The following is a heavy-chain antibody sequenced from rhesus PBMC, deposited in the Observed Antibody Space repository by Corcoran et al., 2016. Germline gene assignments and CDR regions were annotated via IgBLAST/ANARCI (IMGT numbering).Heavy chain of an antibody. D-gene: IGHD2-33*01. Sequence: QVQLQESGPGLVQPSETLSLTCAVSGRTLRYFYFLSWFRQPPGKGLEWIWYIYGGGGATSYNTSLNNRVTISRDTSKNQFSLKLTSVTAADTAVYYCWLDQFDVWGAGVLVTVSS. CDR3: WLDQFDV. V-gene: IGHV4-106*01. J-gene: IGHJ5-1*01. CDR1: GRTLRYFYF. CDR2: IYGGGGAT.